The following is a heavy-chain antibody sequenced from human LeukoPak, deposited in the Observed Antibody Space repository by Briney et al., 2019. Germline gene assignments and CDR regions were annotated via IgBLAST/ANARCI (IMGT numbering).Heavy chain of an antibody. D-gene: IGHD4-17*01. V-gene: IGHV3-30-3*01. CDR2: ISYHGSNK. Sequence: GGSLRLSCAASGFTFSSYAMHWVRQAPGKGLEWVAVISYHGSNKYYADSVKGRFTISRDNSKNTLYLQMNSLRAEDAAVYYCYGDYDAFDIWGQGTMVTVSS. CDR3: YGDYDAFDI. J-gene: IGHJ3*02. CDR1: GFTFSSYA.